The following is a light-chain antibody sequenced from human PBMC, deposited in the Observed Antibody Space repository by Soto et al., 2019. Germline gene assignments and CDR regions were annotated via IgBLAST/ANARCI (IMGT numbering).Light chain of an antibody. Sequence: EIVLTQSPGTLSFSPGESATVSCSASQSVSSSYLAWYQQKPGQAPRLLIYGASSRATGIPDGFSGSGSGTDFTLTISRLGPEDFAVYYCQQYGSSRTFGQGTKVDIK. CDR3: QQYGSSRT. CDR2: GAS. J-gene: IGKJ1*01. CDR1: QSVSSSY. V-gene: IGKV3-20*01.